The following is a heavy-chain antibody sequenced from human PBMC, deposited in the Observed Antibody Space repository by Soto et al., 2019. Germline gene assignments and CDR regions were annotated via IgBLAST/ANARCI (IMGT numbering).Heavy chain of an antibody. D-gene: IGHD2-15*01. Sequence: QVQLVQAGAEVKKPGASVKVSCKASGYTFNNYGISWVRQAPGQGLEWMGWIGAYNGNTDYAQNFQCRVTMTTDTSTNTAYMELRSLRSDDTALYYCARCYCSVGSCYTCWHFDLWGRGTLVTVSS. CDR3: ARCYCSVGSCYTCWHFDL. CDR2: IGAYNGNT. J-gene: IGHJ2*01. V-gene: IGHV1-18*01. CDR1: GYTFNNYG.